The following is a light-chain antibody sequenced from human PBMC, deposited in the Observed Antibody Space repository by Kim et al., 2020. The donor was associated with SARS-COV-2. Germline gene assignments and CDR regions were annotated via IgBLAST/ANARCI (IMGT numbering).Light chain of an antibody. CDR1: NIGSKS. V-gene: IGLV3-21*04. CDR3: QVWDSSSDHPV. Sequence: ATGKTGWITCGGNNIGSKSVHWYQQEPGEAPVLVIYYDSDRPSGIPERFSGANSGNTATLTISRVEAGDEADYYCQVWDSSSDHPVFGGGTQLTVL. J-gene: IGLJ2*01. CDR2: YDS.